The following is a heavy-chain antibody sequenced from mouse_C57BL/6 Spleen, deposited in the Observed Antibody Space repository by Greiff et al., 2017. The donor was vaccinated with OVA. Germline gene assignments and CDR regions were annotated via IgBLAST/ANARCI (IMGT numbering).Heavy chain of an antibody. CDR2: ISSGGSYT. Sequence: EVKVVESGGDLVKPGGSLKLSCAASGFTFSSYGMSWVRQTPDKRLEWVATISSGGSYTDYPDSVKGRFTISRDNAKNTLYLQMSSLKSEDTAMYYCARQYGNYMGYAMDYWGQGTSVTVSS. D-gene: IGHD2-1*01. CDR1: GFTFSSYG. J-gene: IGHJ4*01. V-gene: IGHV5-6*01. CDR3: ARQYGNYMGYAMDY.